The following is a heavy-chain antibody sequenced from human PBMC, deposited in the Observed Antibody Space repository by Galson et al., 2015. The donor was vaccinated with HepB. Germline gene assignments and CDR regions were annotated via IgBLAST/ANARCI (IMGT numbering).Heavy chain of an antibody. CDR2: VDPNNGVT. J-gene: IGHJ4*02. CDR3: ARDLDYGGVYGSTWYCDY. D-gene: IGHD4-23*01. CDR1: GYTFIGYH. V-gene: IGHV1-2*06. Sequence: SVKVSCKASGYTFIGYHIHWVRQAPGQGLEWMGHVDPNNGVTNYAQKFHGRITVSRDTSINTVYMELNSLISDDTAVYYCARDLDYGGVYGSTWYCDYWGQGSLVTVSS.